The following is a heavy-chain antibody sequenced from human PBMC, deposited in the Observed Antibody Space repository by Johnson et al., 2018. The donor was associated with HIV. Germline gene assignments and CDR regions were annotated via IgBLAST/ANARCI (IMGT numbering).Heavy chain of an antibody. CDR1: GFTFSNAW. D-gene: IGHD1-14*01. V-gene: IGHV3-15*01. CDR3: AKDLRSGNRREAFDI. Sequence: VLLVESGGGLVKPGGSLRLSCAASGFTFSNAWMSWVRQAPGKGLAWVGRIKSKTDGGTTDYAAPVKGRFTISRDNSKNTLYLQMNSLRAEDTAVYYCAKDLRSGNRREAFDIWGQGTMVTVSS. CDR2: IKSKTDGGTT. J-gene: IGHJ3*02.